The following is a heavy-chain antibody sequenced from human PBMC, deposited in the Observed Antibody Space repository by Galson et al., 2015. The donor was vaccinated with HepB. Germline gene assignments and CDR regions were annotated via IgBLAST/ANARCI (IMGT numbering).Heavy chain of an antibody. V-gene: IGHV6-1*01. CDR2: TYYRSKWYN. D-gene: IGHD1-26*01. J-gene: IGHJ4*02. Sequence: CAISGDSVSGNSAAWNWTRQSPSRGLEWLGRTYYRSKWYNDYAVSVESRITINSDTSKNQFSLQLNSVTPEDTAVYYCARGDSGFDSWGQGTLVTVSS. CDR1: GDSVSGNSAA. CDR3: ARGDSGFDS.